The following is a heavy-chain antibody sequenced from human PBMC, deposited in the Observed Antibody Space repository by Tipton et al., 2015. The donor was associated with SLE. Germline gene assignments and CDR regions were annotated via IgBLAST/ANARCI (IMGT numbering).Heavy chain of an antibody. V-gene: IGHV3-53*01. Sequence: SLRLSCAASGFTVSSNYMNWVRQAPGKGLEWVSVIYSGGSAYYADSVKGRFTISRDNSKNTLYLQINSLRAEDTAVYYCARELDVWGQGTTVTVSS. CDR3: ARELDV. CDR1: GFTVSSNY. J-gene: IGHJ6*02. CDR2: IYSGGSA.